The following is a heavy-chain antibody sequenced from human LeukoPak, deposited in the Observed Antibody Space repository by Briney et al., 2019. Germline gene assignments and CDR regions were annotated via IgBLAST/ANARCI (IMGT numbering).Heavy chain of an antibody. J-gene: IGHJ4*02. CDR1: GFTFRSYG. D-gene: IGHD2-2*01. CDR3: ARGIGGPAGKGYYFDY. V-gene: IGHV3-33*01. Sequence: TGGSLRLSCAASGFTFRSYGMHWVRQAPGKGLEWVAVIWYDGSQKYYPDSVKGRFTISRDNSKNTLFLQMNSLRAEDTAVYYCARGIGGPAGKGYYFDYWGQGTLVTVSS. CDR2: IWYDGSQK.